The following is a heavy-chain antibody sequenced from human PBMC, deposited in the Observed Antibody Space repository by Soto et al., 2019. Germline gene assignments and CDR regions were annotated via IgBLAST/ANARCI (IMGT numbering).Heavy chain of an antibody. D-gene: IGHD6-19*01. CDR3: ARTPQPHSSGWYALIY. Sequence: SETLSLTCAVYGGSFSGYYWSWIRQPPGKGLEWIGEINHSGSTNYNPSLKSRVTISVDTSKNQFSLKLSSVTAADTAVYYCARTPQPHSSGWYALIYWGQGTLVTVSS. CDR1: GGSFSGYY. V-gene: IGHV4-34*01. J-gene: IGHJ4*02. CDR2: INHSGST.